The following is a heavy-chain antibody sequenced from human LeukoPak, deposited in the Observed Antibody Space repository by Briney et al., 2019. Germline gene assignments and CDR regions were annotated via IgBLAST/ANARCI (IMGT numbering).Heavy chain of an antibody. CDR3: AKAPYIAARPDIDY. CDR2: INPSGGST. V-gene: IGHV1-46*01. J-gene: IGHJ4*02. Sequence: ASVKASCKASGYTFTSYYMHWVRQAPGQGLEWMGIINPSGGSTSYAQKFQGRVTMTRDTSTSTVYMELSSLRAEDTAVYYCAKAPYIAARPDIDYWGQGTLVTVSS. D-gene: IGHD6-6*01. CDR1: GYTFTSYY.